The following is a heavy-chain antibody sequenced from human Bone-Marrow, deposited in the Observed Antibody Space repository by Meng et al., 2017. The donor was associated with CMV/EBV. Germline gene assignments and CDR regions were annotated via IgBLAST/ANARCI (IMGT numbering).Heavy chain of an antibody. CDR2: ISSSGSTI. Sequence: GESLKISCAASGFTFSSYEMNWVRQAPGKGLEWVSYISSSGSTIYYADSVKGRFTISRDNAKNSLYLQMNSLRAEETAVYYCARGVSSNWGDLDYYYYGMDVWGQGTTVTVSS. CDR3: ARGVSSNWGDLDYYYYGMDV. J-gene: IGHJ6*02. CDR1: GFTFSSYE. V-gene: IGHV3-48*03. D-gene: IGHD7-27*01.